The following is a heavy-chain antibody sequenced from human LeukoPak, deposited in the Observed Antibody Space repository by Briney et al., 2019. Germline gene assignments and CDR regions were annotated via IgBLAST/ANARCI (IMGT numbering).Heavy chain of an antibody. CDR2: IYYSGST. J-gene: IGHJ4*02. Sequence: SETLSLTCTVSGGSISSYYWSWIRQPPGKGLEWIGYIYYSGSTNYNPSLKSRVTISVDTSKNQISLKLSSVTAADTAVYYCARDGNVLWYSSSLIDYWGQGTLVTVSS. V-gene: IGHV4-59*01. CDR3: ARDGNVLWYSSSLIDY. D-gene: IGHD6-13*01. CDR1: GGSISSYY.